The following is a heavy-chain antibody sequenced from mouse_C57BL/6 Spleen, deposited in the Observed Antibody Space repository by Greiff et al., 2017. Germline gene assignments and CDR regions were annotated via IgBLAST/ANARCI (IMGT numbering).Heavy chain of an antibody. CDR1: GFTFSDYG. CDR3: ARKDYGSRGAMDY. D-gene: IGHD1-1*01. Sequence: EVKLMESGGGLVKPGGSLKLSCAASGFTFSDYGMHWVRQAPEKGLEWVAYISSGSSTIYYADTVKGRFTISRDNAKNTLFLQMTSLRSEDTAMYYCARKDYGSRGAMDYWGQGTSVTVSS. V-gene: IGHV5-17*01. CDR2: ISSGSSTI. J-gene: IGHJ4*01.